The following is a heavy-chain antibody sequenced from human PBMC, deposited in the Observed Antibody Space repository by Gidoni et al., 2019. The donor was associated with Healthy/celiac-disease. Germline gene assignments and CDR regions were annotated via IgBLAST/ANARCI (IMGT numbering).Heavy chain of an antibody. CDR3: ARGLSGYKVMDV. J-gene: IGHJ6*04. D-gene: IGHD3-3*01. CDR1: GGSFSGYY. Sequence: QVQLQQWGAGLLKPSETLSLTCAVYGGSFSGYYWSWIRQPPGKGLEWIGEINHSGSTNYNPSLKSRVTISVDTSKNQFSLKLSSVTAADTAVYYCARGLSGYKVMDVWGKGTTVTVSS. V-gene: IGHV4-34*01. CDR2: INHSGST.